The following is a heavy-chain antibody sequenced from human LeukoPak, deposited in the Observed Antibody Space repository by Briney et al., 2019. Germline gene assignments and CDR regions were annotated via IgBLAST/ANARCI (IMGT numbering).Heavy chain of an antibody. D-gene: IGHD6-19*01. V-gene: IGHV4-59*12. Sequence: SETLSLTCTVSGGSISSYYWSWIRQPPGKGLEWIGYIYYSGSTNYNPSLKSRVSISVDQSKNQFSLKLTSVTAADTAVYFCASLYRAVAGIPDYWGQGTLVIVSS. CDR1: GGSISSYY. J-gene: IGHJ4*02. CDR3: ASLYRAVAGIPDY. CDR2: IYYSGST.